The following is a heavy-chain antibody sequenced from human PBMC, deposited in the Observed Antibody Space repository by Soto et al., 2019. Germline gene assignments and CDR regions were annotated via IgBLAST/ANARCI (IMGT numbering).Heavy chain of an antibody. CDR2: IFLNDEK. CDR1: GFSLSNARMG. J-gene: IGHJ4*02. CDR3: ARIRAVRGVIRFDY. D-gene: IGHD3-10*01. V-gene: IGHV2-26*01. Sequence: SGPTLVNPTETLTLTCTVSGFSLSNARMGVSWIRQPPGKALEWLAHIFLNDEKSYSTSLKSRLTISKDTSKSQVVLTMTNMDPVDTATYYCARIRAVRGVIRFDYWGQGTLVTVSS.